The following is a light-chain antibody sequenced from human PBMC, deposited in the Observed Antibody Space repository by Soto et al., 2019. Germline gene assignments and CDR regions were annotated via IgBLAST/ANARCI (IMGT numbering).Light chain of an antibody. CDR1: QTVSVN. CDR2: GAS. V-gene: IGKV3-15*01. CDR3: QQYNAWPPFT. J-gene: IGKJ3*01. Sequence: EIAMTQSPATLSVSPGERATLSCRASQTVSVNLAWYQQKPGQAPRLLVYGASTKATGVPARFSGSGSGTEFTLTISSLQSEDFAVYYCQQYNAWPPFTFGPGTRVDIK.